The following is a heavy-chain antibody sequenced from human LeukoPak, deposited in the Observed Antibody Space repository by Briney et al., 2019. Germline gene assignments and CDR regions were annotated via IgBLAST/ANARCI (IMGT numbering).Heavy chain of an antibody. CDR2: ISASGTTM. J-gene: IGHJ5*02. Sequence: GGSLRLSCAAPGFTFSNAWMSWGRQAPGKGLEWVAYISASGTTMYYADAVQGRFTISRDNAKNSLYLQMNSLRDEDTAIYYCAGEWGYCFDPWGQGTLVTVSS. V-gene: IGHV3-11*04. CDR1: GFTFSNAW. D-gene: IGHD2-15*01. CDR3: AGEWGYCFDP.